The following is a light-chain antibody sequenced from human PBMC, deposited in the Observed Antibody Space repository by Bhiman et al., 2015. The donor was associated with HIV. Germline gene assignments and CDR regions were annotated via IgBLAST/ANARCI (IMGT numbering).Light chain of an antibody. CDR2: DVN. Sequence: QSALTQPASVSGSPGQSITISCTGTSSDLGAYTYVSWYQQHPGKAPKLMICDVNKRPSGVSDRFSGSKSGNTASLTISGLQPEDEADYYCCSYAVTSTYVFGSGTRVTVL. J-gene: IGLJ1*01. CDR3: CSYAVTSTYV. CDR1: SSDLGAYTY. V-gene: IGLV2-14*03.